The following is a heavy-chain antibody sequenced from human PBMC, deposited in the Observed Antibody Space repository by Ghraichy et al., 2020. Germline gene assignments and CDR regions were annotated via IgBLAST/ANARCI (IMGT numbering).Heavy chain of an antibody. J-gene: IGHJ4*02. Sequence: GSLRLSCAASGFTFSGYGMHWVRQAPGKGLEWVAIIWYDESNKYYADSVNGRFTISRDNSKNTLFLQMNSLRAEDTAVYYCARDRNYGATALDFWGQGTLVTVSS. CDR3: ARDRNYGATALDF. V-gene: IGHV3-33*01. CDR1: GFTFSGYG. D-gene: IGHD4/OR15-4a*01. CDR2: IWYDESNK.